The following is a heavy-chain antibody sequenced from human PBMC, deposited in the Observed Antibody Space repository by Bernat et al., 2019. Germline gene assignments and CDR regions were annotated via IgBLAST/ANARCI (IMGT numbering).Heavy chain of an antibody. CDR3: ARENKGSIVRGAPDSYYGLDV. V-gene: IGHV1-2*04. CDR1: GYRFTGYY. D-gene: IGHD3-10*01. CDR2: NNFYSGGT. Sequence: QVQLAQSGAEVKQPGASVKVSCKASGYRFTGYYLHWVRQVPGQGLEWIGWNNFYSGGTNYAHKFQGWVTMTGDTSISTAYLDLSSLTSDDTAVYYCARENKGSIVRGAPDSYYGLDVWGQGTTVTVSS. J-gene: IGHJ6*02.